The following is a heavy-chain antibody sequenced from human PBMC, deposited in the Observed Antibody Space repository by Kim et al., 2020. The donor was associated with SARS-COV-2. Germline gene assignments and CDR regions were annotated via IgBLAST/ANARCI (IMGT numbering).Heavy chain of an antibody. D-gene: IGHD3-10*01. CDR2: ISYDGSNK. V-gene: IGHV3-30*04. CDR1: GFTFSSYA. CDR3: ARGGQHASPYGLWFGELLSGLFGMDV. J-gene: IGHJ6*01. Sequence: GGSLRLSCAASGFTFSSYAMNWVRQAPGKGLEWVAVISYDGSNKYYADSVKGRFTISRDNSKNTLYLQMNSLSAEDTAVYYCARGGQHASPYGLWFGELLSGLFGMDVWGQRSTV.